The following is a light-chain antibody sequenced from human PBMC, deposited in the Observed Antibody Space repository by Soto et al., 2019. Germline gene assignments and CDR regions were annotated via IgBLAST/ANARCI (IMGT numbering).Light chain of an antibody. CDR2: GAS. V-gene: IGKV3-20*01. CDR1: QSVSSNY. Sequence: EIVLTQSPGTLSLPPGERATLSCRARQSVSSNYLAWYQHKSGQAPRLLIYGASSRATGIPDRFSGSGSGTDFTLTISRLEPEDFAVYYCQQYGGPPWTFGQGTKVEIK. J-gene: IGKJ1*01. CDR3: QQYGGPPWT.